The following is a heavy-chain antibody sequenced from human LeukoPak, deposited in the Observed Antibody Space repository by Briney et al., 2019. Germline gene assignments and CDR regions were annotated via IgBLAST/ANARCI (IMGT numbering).Heavy chain of an antibody. D-gene: IGHD3-3*01. CDR1: GFTFSNAW. Sequence: GGSLRLSCAASGFTFSNAWMSWVRQAPGKGLEWVGRIKSKTDGGTTDYAAPVKGRFTISRDDSKNTLYLQMNSLKTEDTAVYYCTTDRPDFWIGYLEGDFDYWGQGTLVTVSS. CDR2: IKSKTDGGTT. CDR3: TTDRPDFWIGYLEGDFDY. V-gene: IGHV3-15*01. J-gene: IGHJ4*02.